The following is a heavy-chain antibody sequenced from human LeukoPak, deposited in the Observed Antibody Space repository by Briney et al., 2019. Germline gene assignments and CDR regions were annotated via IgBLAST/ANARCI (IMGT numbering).Heavy chain of an antibody. D-gene: IGHD2-15*01. J-gene: IGHJ6*02. CDR2: IRYDGSNK. V-gene: IGHV3-30*02. CDR1: GFTFSSYG. Sequence: GGSLRLSCAASGFTFSSYGMHWVRQAPGKGLEWVAFIRYDGSNKYYADSVKGRFTISRDNSKNTLYLQMNSLRAEDTALYYCAKGGYCSGGTCYPMDVWGQGTTVTVSS. CDR3: AKGGYCSGGTCYPMDV.